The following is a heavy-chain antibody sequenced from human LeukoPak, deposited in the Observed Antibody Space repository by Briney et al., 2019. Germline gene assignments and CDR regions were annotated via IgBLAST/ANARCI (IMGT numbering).Heavy chain of an antibody. D-gene: IGHD6-19*01. CDR2: IYYSGST. V-gene: IGHV4-39*07. J-gene: IGHJ6*03. Sequence: SETLSLTCTVSGGSISSSSYYWGWIRQPPGKGLEWIGSIYYSGSTYYNPSLKSRVTISVDTSKNQFSLKLSSVTAADTAVYYCARGAVYSSGWYVNYYYYMDVWGKGTTVTVSS. CDR1: GGSISSSSYY. CDR3: ARGAVYSSGWYVNYYYYMDV.